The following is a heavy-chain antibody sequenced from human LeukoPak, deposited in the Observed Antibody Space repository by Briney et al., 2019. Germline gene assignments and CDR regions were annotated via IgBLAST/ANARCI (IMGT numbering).Heavy chain of an antibody. CDR2: ISSSSSYI. Sequence: GGSLRLSCAASGFTFSSYSMNWVRQAPGKGLEWVSSISSSSSYIYYADSVKGRFTISRDNAKNSLYLQMNSLRAEDTAVYYCVRDGVGAPPFDYWGQGVLVTVSS. CDR3: VRDGVGAPPFDY. CDR1: GFTFSSYS. V-gene: IGHV3-21*01. J-gene: IGHJ4*02. D-gene: IGHD1-26*01.